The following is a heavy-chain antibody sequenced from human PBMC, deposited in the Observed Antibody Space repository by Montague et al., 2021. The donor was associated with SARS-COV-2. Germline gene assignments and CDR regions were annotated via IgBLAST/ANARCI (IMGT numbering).Heavy chain of an antibody. Sequence: SLRLSCAASGFTFSNYEMNWVRQAPGKGLEWVLYISSGGSTIYYADSVKGRFTISRDNAQNSLYLQMNSLRAEGTGVYYCARDRGYGDFYYYGMDVWGQGTTVTVSS. J-gene: IGHJ6*02. V-gene: IGHV3-48*03. CDR3: ARDRGYGDFYYYGMDV. CDR2: ISSGGSTI. CDR1: GFTFSNYE. D-gene: IGHD3-10*01.